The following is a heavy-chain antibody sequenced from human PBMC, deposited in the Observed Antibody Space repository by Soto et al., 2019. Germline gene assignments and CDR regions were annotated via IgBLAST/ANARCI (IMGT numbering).Heavy chain of an antibody. V-gene: IGHV4-59*01. CDR1: GGSISSYY. Sequence: NPSETLSLTCTVSGGSISSYYWSWIRQPPGKGLEWIGYIYYSGSTNYNPSLKSRVTISVDTSKNQFSLKLSSVTAADTAVYYCARTSHLSLDYWGQGTLVTVSS. CDR2: IYYSGST. CDR3: ARTSHLSLDY. D-gene: IGHD3-3*02. J-gene: IGHJ4*02.